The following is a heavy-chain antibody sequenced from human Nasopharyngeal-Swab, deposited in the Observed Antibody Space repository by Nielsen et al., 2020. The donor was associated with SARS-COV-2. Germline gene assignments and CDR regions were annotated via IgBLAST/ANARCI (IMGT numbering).Heavy chain of an antibody. J-gene: IGHJ5*02. D-gene: IGHD1-7*01. Sequence: WIRQPPGKRLEWIGEINHSGSTNYNPSLKSRVTISVDTSKNQFSLKLSSVTAADTAVYYCARGGGTGTTSNWFDPWGQGTLVTVSS. CDR2: INHSGST. V-gene: IGHV4-34*01. CDR3: ARGGGTGTTSNWFDP.